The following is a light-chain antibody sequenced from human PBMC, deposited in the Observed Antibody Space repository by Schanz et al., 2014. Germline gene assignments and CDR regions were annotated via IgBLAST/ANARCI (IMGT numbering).Light chain of an antibody. CDR1: SSNIGSNP. V-gene: IGLV1-44*01. CDR2: NDV. CDR3: AAWDDSLNGHWV. J-gene: IGLJ3*02. Sequence: QSVLTQPPSASGTPGQRVTMSCSGSSSNIGSNPVNWFQQLPGTAPKVLIYNDVQRPSGVPDRFSGSKSGTSASLAISGLQSEDEADYYCAAWDDSLNGHWVFGGGTKLTVL.